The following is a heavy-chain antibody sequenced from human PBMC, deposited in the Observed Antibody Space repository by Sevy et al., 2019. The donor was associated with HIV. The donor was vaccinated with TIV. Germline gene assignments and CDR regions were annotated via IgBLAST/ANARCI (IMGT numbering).Heavy chain of an antibody. V-gene: IGHV4-39*01. J-gene: IGHJ3*02. D-gene: IGHD5-12*01. CDR3: ARRYSGYTLDAFDI. Sequence: SETLSLTCTVSGGSISSSSYYWGWIRLPPGKGLEWIGSIYYSGSTYYNPSLKSRVTISVDTSKNQFSLKLSSVTAADTAVYYCARRYSGYTLDAFDIWGQGTMVTVSS. CDR2: IYYSGST. CDR1: GGSISSSSYY.